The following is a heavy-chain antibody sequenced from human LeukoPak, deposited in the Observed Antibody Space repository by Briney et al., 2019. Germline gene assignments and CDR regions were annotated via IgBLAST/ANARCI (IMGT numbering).Heavy chain of an antibody. Sequence: PSETLSLTCTVSGDSISSGNYYWSWIRQHPGKGLEWIGYIYYSGSTYYTPSLKSRLTISLDTSKNQFSLKLTSVTAADTAVHFCASTSPTTFSNYFDSWGQGTLVTVSS. V-gene: IGHV4-31*03. CDR3: ASTSPTTFSNYFDS. J-gene: IGHJ4*02. D-gene: IGHD4-11*01. CDR2: IYYSGST. CDR1: GDSISSGNYY.